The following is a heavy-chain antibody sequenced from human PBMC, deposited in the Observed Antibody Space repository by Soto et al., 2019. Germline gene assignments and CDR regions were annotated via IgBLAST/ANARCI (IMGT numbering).Heavy chain of an antibody. V-gene: IGHV1-18*01. D-gene: IGHD6-13*01. CDR2: ISAYNGNT. CDR1: GYTFTSYG. CDR3: ARVGSKYSSSWYDYYYYGMDV. J-gene: IGHJ6*02. Sequence: ALVKVSCKSSGYTFTSYGISWVRQAPGQGFKWMGWISAYNGNTNYAQKLQGRVTMTTDTSTSTAYMELRSLRSDDTAVYYCARVGSKYSSSWYDYYYYGMDVWGQGTTVTVSS.